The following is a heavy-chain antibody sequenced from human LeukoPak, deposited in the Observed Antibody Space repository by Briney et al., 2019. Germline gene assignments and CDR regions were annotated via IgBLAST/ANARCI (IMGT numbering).Heavy chain of an antibody. Sequence: GGSLRLSCAASGFTFSSSTMNWVRQAPGKGLEWVATIKQDGSQKEYVDSVKGRFTISRDNAKNSLYLQMNSLRAEDTAVYYCARDPTVTNFHDAFDIWGQGTMVTVSS. CDR1: GFTFSSST. CDR3: ARDPTVTNFHDAFDI. CDR2: IKQDGSQK. V-gene: IGHV3-7*03. J-gene: IGHJ3*02. D-gene: IGHD4-17*01.